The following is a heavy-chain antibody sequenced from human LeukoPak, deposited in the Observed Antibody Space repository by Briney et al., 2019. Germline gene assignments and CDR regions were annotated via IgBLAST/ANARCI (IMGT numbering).Heavy chain of an antibody. CDR2: INPNSGGT. CDR1: GYTFTGHY. D-gene: IGHD3-10*01. V-gene: IGHV1-2*02. J-gene: IGHJ4*02. CDR3: ARVDPAMGRDYYFVW. Sequence: ASVKVSCKASGYTFTGHYIHWVRQAPGQGLEWMGWINPNSGGTTYAQKFQGRVTMTRDTSISTAYMDLSRLTSDDTAMYYCARVDPAMGRDYYFVWWGQGTLATVSS.